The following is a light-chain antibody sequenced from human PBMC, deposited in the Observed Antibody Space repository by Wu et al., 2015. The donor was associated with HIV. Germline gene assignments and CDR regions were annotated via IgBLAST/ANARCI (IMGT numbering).Light chain of an antibody. Sequence: EIVLTQSPATLSLSPGERATLSCRASQSVSSYLAWYQQKPGQAPRLLIYDASNRATGIPARFSGSGSGTDFTLTISSLEPEDVAIYYCQQRGNSLMLTFGGGTKVEIK. J-gene: IGKJ4*01. CDR2: DAS. CDR1: QSVSSY. CDR3: QQRGNSLMLT. V-gene: IGKV3-11*01.